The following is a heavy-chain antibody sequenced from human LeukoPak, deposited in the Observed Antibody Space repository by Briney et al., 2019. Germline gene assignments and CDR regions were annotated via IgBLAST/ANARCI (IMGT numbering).Heavy chain of an antibody. V-gene: IGHV3-23*01. J-gene: IGHJ4*02. Sequence: PGRSLRLSCVASGFSFSTDAMHWVRQDPGNGLEWVSGISPSGGRTYYAGSVKGRFTISRDNSKNTLYLQMNSLRADDTAVYFCAKASTVLKPIDYWGQGSLVTVSS. CDR2: ISPSGGRT. CDR1: GFSFSTDA. D-gene: IGHD1-14*01. CDR3: AKASTVLKPIDY.